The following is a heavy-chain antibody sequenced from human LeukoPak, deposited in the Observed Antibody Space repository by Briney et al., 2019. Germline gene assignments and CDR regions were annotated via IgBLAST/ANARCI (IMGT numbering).Heavy chain of an antibody. CDR3: ARDGVEFYNWFDP. V-gene: IGHV3-74*01. D-gene: IGHD2-21*01. Sequence: GRSLRLSCAASGFSLSNYWMHWVRQAPGNGLVWVSRINSDGSSTTYADSVKGRFTISTDNAKNTLYLQMNSLRAEDTAVYYCARDGVEFYNWFDPWGQGTLVTVSS. CDR2: INSDGSST. J-gene: IGHJ5*02. CDR1: GFSLSNYW.